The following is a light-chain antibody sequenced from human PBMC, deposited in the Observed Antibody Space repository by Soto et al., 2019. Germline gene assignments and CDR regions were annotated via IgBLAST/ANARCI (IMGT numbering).Light chain of an antibody. CDR3: KKSFSPLLT. CDR2: AAS. V-gene: IGKV1-39*01. J-gene: IGKJ4*01. CDR1: QTLNNY. Sequence: QMTQSPSSVSPSVRPRVTITCRASQTLNNYLTWFQQKPGKAPKVLIYAASTLQSGVPSRFSGSGSGAEFTLTISSLQPEEFATYYCKKSFSPLLTFGGGTKVDIK.